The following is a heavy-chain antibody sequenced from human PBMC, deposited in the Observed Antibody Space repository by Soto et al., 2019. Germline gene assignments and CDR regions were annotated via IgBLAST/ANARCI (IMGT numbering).Heavy chain of an antibody. J-gene: IGHJ5*02. D-gene: IGHD6-13*01. CDR1: GGSISSSNW. CDR2: IYHSGST. Sequence: SETLSLTCAVSGGSISSSNWWSWVRQPPGKGLEWIGEIYHSGSTNYNPSLKSRVTISVDKSKNQFSLKLSSVTAADTAVYYCARGGIAAAGNWFDPWGQGTLVTVS. CDR3: ARGGIAAAGNWFDP. V-gene: IGHV4-4*02.